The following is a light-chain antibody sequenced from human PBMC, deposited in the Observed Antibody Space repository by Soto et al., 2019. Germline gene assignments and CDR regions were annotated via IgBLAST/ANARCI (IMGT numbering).Light chain of an antibody. CDR1: SSNIGNNY. CDR2: DNN. V-gene: IGLV1-51*01. J-gene: IGLJ2*01. CDR3: GTWDSSLSAGV. Sequence: QLVLMQPPSVSAAPGQKVTISCSGSSSNIGNNYVSWYQQVPGTAPKLLIYDNNKRPSGIPDRFSGSKSGTSATLGITGLQTGDEADYYCGTWDSSLSAGVFGGGTKLTVL.